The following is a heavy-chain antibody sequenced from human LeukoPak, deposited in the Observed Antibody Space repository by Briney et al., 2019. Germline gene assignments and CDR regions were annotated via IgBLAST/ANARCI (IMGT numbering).Heavy chain of an antibody. Sequence: SVKVSCKASGGTFSSYAISWVRQAPGQGLEWMGGIIPIFGTANYAQKFQGRVTITADESTSTAYMELSSLRSEDTAVYYCARDTYSSGWYHNWFDPWGQGTLVAVSS. D-gene: IGHD6-19*01. CDR1: GGTFSSYA. V-gene: IGHV1-69*01. CDR3: ARDTYSSGWYHNWFDP. J-gene: IGHJ5*02. CDR2: IIPIFGTA.